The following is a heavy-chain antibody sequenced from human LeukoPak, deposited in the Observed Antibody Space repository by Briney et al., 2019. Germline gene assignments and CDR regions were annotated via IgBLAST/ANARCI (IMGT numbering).Heavy chain of an antibody. J-gene: IGHJ4*02. CDR1: GGSISSSSYY. D-gene: IGHD3-22*01. Sequence: SETLSLTCTVSGGSISSSSYYWGWIRQPPGKGLEWIGSIYYSGSTYYNPSLKSRVTISVDKSKNQFSLKLSSVTAADTAVYYCARVPYDNFDYWGQGTLVTVSS. CDR3: ARVPYDNFDY. CDR2: IYYSGST. V-gene: IGHV4-39*07.